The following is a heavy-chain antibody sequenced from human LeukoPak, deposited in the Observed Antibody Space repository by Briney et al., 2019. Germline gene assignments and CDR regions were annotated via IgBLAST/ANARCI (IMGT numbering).Heavy chain of an antibody. V-gene: IGHV3-30-3*01. Sequence: PGGSLRLSCAASGFIFSSYGMHWVRQTPGKGLEWVAVISYDGSNKYYADSVKGRFTISRDNSKNTLYLQMNSLRAEDTAVYYCTTSLGQGATTLGGDWGQGTLVTVSS. J-gene: IGHJ4*02. CDR2: ISYDGSNK. D-gene: IGHD1-26*01. CDR3: TTSLGQGATTLGGD. CDR1: GFIFSSYG.